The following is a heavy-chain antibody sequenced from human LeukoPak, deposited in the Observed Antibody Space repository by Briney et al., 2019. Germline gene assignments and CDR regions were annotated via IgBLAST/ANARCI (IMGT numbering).Heavy chain of an antibody. CDR3: ARQSIVVVVAASGSWFDP. CDR1: GGTFSSYA. D-gene: IGHD2-15*01. Sequence: PVKVSCKASGGTFSSYAISWVRQAPGQGLEWMGRTIPILGIANYAQKFQGRVTITADKSTSTAYMELSSLRSEDTAVYYCARQSIVVVVAASGSWFDPWGQGTLVTVSS. V-gene: IGHV1-69*04. CDR2: TIPILGIA. J-gene: IGHJ5*02.